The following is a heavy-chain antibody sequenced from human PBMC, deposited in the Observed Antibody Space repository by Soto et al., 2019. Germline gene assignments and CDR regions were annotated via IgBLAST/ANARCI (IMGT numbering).Heavy chain of an antibody. D-gene: IGHD2-15*01. Sequence: GGSLRLSCAASGFNFRDYVMSWVRQAPGKGLEWVSTISGSGSSTYYADSVKGRFTISRDNSKNTLYMQMNSLRAEDTAVYYCAKALPGCQQSFDYWGQGTLVTVSS. V-gene: IGHV3-23*01. CDR2: ISGSGSST. CDR1: GFNFRDYV. CDR3: AKALPGCQQSFDY. J-gene: IGHJ4*02.